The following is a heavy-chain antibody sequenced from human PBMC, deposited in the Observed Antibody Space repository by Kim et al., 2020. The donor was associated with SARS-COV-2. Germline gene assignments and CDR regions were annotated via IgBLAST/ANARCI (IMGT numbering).Heavy chain of an antibody. D-gene: IGHD2-2*01. V-gene: IGHV3-23*01. Sequence: KGRFTISRDNSKNTLYLQMNSRRAEDTAVYYCAGAWGYCSSTSCYPVDYWGQGTLVTVSS. CDR3: AGAWGYCSSTSCYPVDY. J-gene: IGHJ4*02.